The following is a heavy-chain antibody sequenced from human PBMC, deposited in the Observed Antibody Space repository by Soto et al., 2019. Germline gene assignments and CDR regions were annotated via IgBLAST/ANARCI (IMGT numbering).Heavy chain of an antibody. Sequence: QVQQVQSGAEVKKPGASVKVSCKASGYTFTSHGISWVRQAPGKGLEWMGWISAYNGNTNYAQKLQGRVTMTTDTSTSTAYMALRSLGSDDTAVYDCARDPGLRSDYWGQGTLVTVSS. CDR1: GYTFTSHG. CDR3: ARDPGLRSDY. CDR2: ISAYNGNT. J-gene: IGHJ4*02. D-gene: IGHD3-9*01. V-gene: IGHV1-18*01.